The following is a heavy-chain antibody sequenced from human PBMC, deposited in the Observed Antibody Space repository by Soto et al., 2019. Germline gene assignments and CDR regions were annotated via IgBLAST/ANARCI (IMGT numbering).Heavy chain of an antibody. CDR2: VYYTGST. CDR3: ARGRTVRNYADDSSDYFYFFDY. D-gene: IGHD3-22*01. CDR1: GDSISTFY. V-gene: IGHV4-59*01. J-gene: IGHJ4*02. Sequence: SETLSLTCTVSGDSISTFYWGWMRQSPGKELEWIGYVYYTGSTNYNPSLKSRVTISVDRSKNQFSLKLTSANAADTAVYYCARGRTVRNYADDSSDYFYFFDYWGQGTQVTLSS.